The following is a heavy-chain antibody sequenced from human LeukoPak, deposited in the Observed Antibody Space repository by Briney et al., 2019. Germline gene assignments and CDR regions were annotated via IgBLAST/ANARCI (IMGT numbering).Heavy chain of an antibody. V-gene: IGHV4-61*01. CDR3: ARDPSYGAAFFDY. CDR1: GGSISSSSYY. D-gene: IGHD4/OR15-4a*01. Sequence: SETLSLTCTVSGGSISSSSYYWGWIRQPPGKGLEWIGYIHYSGSTNYNPSLKSRVTISADTSKNQFSLKLSSVTAADTAVYYCARDPSYGAAFFDYWGQGTLVTVSS. J-gene: IGHJ4*02. CDR2: IHYSGST.